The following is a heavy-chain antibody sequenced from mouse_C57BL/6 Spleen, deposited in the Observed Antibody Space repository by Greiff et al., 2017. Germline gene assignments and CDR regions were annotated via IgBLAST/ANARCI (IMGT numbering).Heavy chain of an antibody. D-gene: IGHD2-2*01. J-gene: IGHJ4*01. V-gene: IGHV1-50*01. Sequence: QVQLQQPGAELVKPGASVKLSCKASGYTFTSYWMQWVKQRPGQGLEWIGEIDPSYSYTNYNQKFKGKATLTVDTSSSTADMQLSSLTSEDSAVYYCARGNGYDGGGAMDYWGQGTSVTVSS. CDR3: ARGNGYDGGGAMDY. CDR2: IDPSYSYT. CDR1: GYTFTSYW.